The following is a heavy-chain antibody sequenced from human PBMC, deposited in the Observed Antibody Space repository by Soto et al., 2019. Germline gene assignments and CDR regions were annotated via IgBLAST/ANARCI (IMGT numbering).Heavy chain of an antibody. Sequence: GESLKISCKGSGYSFTSYWISWVRQMPGKGLEWMGRIDPSDSYTNYSPSFQGHVTISADKSISTAYLQWSSLKASDTAMYYCARIGYGSSTSCFNYYYYGMDVWGQATTVTVS. J-gene: IGHJ6*02. D-gene: IGHD2-2*01. CDR1: GYSFTSYW. CDR3: ARIGYGSSTSCFNYYYYGMDV. CDR2: IDPSDSYT. V-gene: IGHV5-10-1*01.